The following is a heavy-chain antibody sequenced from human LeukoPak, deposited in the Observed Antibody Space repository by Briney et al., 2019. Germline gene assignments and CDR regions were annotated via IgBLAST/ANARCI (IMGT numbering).Heavy chain of an antibody. J-gene: IGHJ4*02. CDR3: ARGVGGYSYGSRFDY. CDR1: GYTFTGYY. D-gene: IGHD5-18*01. V-gene: IGHV1-2*02. CDR2: INPNSGGT. Sequence: ASVKVSCKASGYTFTGYYMHWARQAPGQGLEWMGWINPNSGGTNYAQKFQGRVTMTGDTSISTAYMELSRLRSDDTAVYYCARGVGGYSYGSRFDYWGQGTLVTVSS.